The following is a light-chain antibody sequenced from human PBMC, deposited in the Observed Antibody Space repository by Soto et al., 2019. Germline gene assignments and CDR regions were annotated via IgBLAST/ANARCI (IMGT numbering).Light chain of an antibody. CDR1: QSVCSSY. Sequence: EIVLTQSPGTLSVSPGERATLSCRASQSVCSSYLAWYQQKPGQAPRLLIYGASSRATGIPDRFSGSGSGTDFTLTISRLEPEDFAVYYCQQYGSSPRTFGQGTKVDIK. J-gene: IGKJ1*01. V-gene: IGKV3-20*01. CDR3: QQYGSSPRT. CDR2: GAS.